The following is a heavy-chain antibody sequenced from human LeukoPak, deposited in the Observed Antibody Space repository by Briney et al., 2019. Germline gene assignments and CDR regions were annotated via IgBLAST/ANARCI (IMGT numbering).Heavy chain of an antibody. Sequence: GASVKVSCKASGYTFTGYYMHWVRQAPGQGLEWMGRINPNSGDTNYAQKFQGRVTMTRDTSISTAYMGLSRLRSDDTAVYYCASLTVTNPGMDVWGQGTTVTVSS. V-gene: IGHV1-2*06. CDR2: INPNSGDT. D-gene: IGHD4-11*01. J-gene: IGHJ6*02. CDR1: GYTFTGYY. CDR3: ASLTVTNPGMDV.